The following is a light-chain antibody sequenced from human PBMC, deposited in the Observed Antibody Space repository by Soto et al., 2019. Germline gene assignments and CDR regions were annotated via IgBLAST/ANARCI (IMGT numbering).Light chain of an antibody. J-gene: IGKJ1*01. CDR3: QQSYSTYWT. V-gene: IGKV1-39*01. Sequence: IQMTPSPSSLSASVGDRVTITCRASQSISTFLNWYQQKPGEAPKVLIYAASSLQSGVPSRFSGSGSGTDFTLTISSLQPEDFATYYCQQSYSTYWTFGQGTKV. CDR2: AAS. CDR1: QSISTF.